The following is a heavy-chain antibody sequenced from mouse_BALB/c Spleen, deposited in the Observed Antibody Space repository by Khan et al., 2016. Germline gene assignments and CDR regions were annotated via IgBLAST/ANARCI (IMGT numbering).Heavy chain of an antibody. J-gene: IGHJ2*01. CDR1: GYSITSHYS. D-gene: IGHD3-1*01. CDR3: ATSSSRYWYYLDY. Sequence: EVQLQESGPDLVKPFQSLSLTCTGTGYSITSHYSWHWIRHFPGNKLEWMGYIYYSGSTNYNPSLKSRISITRDTSQNRFFLQLNSVTTEDTATYYCATSSSRYWYYLDYWGQGTTLTVSS. V-gene: IGHV3-1*02. CDR2: IYYSGST.